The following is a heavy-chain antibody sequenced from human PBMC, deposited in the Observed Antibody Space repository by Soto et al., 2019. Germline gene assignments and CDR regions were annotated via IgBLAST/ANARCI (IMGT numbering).Heavy chain of an antibody. CDR1: GGSITTNHA. CDR2: IYHSGST. D-gene: IGHD1-1*01. J-gene: IGHJ4*02. Sequence: SETLSLTCPVSGGSITTNHAWTWVRQFPGKGLEWIGEIYHSGSTSYNPSLKSRVTISVDKSKNQFSLDLRSVTAADTAVYYCTRGGYWTFDYWGQGTLVTVSS. CDR3: TRGGYWTFDY. V-gene: IGHV4-4*02.